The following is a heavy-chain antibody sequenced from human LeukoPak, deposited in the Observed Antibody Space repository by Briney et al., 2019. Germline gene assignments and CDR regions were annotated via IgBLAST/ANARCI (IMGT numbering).Heavy chain of an antibody. V-gene: IGHV4-34*01. D-gene: IGHD2-15*01. J-gene: IGHJ5*02. CDR3: ARGDLGYCSGGSCYGDWFDP. CDR2: MNHSGST. Sequence: PSETLSLTCAVYGGSFSGYYWSWIRQPPGKGLEWIGEMNHSGSTNYNPSLKSRVTISVDTSKNQFSLKLSSVNAADTAVYYCARGDLGYCSGGSCYGDWFDPWGQGTLVTVSS. CDR1: GGSFSGYY.